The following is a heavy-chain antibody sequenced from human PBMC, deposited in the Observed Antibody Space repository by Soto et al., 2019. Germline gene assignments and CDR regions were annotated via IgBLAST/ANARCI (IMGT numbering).Heavy chain of an antibody. D-gene: IGHD5-18*01. V-gene: IGHV4-34*01. CDR2: INHSGST. CDR1: GGSFSGYY. J-gene: IGHJ5*02. CDR3: AREPADVDTAMDP. Sequence: SETLSLTCAVYGGSFSGYYWTWIRQPPGTGLEWIGEINHSGSTNYNPSLKSRVTISVDTSKNQFSLKLSSVTAADTAVYYCAREPADVDTAMDPWSQGTLVTVSS.